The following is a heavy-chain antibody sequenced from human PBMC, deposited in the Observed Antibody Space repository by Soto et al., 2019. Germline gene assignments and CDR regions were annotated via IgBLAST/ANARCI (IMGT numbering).Heavy chain of an antibody. CDR1: GFTFTRYS. Sequence: GGSLRLSCAASGFTFTRYSMNWVRPAPGKGLEWVSSISSTTNSIYYRDSMKGRFTISRYNGTTSLYLAMKSQRAEDTAVYYFAGESADLTANFVYSGPGTLVTFSS. V-gene: IGHV3-21*03. J-gene: IGHJ4*01. CDR3: AGESADLTANFVY. CDR2: ISSTTNSI.